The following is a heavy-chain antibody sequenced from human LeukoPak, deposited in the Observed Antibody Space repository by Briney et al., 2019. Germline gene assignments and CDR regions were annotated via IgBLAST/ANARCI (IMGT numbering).Heavy chain of an antibody. D-gene: IGHD2-2*01. Sequence: GGSLRLSCAASGFTVSSNYMSWVRQAPGKGLEWVSVIYSGGSTYYADSVKGRFTISRDNSKNTLYLQMNSLRAEDTAVYYCAKHPTTFIVVVPAALYYYYMDVWAKGPRSPSP. CDR2: IYSGGST. J-gene: IGHJ6*03. CDR1: GFTVSSNY. CDR3: AKHPTTFIVVVPAALYYYYMDV. V-gene: IGHV3-66*04.